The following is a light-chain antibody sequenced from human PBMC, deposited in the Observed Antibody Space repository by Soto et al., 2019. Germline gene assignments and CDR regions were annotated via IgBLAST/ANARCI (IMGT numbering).Light chain of an antibody. CDR1: QTISTW. J-gene: IGKJ4*01. CDR2: AAS. CDR3: QQSYSTPPT. V-gene: IGKV1-39*01. Sequence: SPSTLSASVGDRVTITCRASQTISTWMAWYQQKPGKAPKLLIYAASTLQSGVPSRFSGSGSGTDFALTISSLQPEDFATYYCQQSYSTPPTFGGGTKVDIK.